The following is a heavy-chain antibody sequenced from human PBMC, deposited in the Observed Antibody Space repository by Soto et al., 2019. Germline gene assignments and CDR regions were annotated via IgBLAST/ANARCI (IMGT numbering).Heavy chain of an antibody. Sequence: EVQLLESGGGLVKPGGSLRLSCTASGFTFSSYSMNWVRRAPGKGLEWVSSISSSSSFIYSAGSVKGRFTISRDNAKNSLSLQTNSLRAEDTAVYYCAVGEETGTPYFGNWGQGTLVTVSS. CDR1: GFTFSSYS. V-gene: IGHV3-21*01. CDR3: AVGEETGTPYFGN. CDR2: ISSSSSFI. D-gene: IGHD1-7*01. J-gene: IGHJ4*02.